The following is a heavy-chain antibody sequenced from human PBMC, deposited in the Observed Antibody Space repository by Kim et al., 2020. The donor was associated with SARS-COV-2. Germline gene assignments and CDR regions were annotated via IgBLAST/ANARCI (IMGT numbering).Heavy chain of an antibody. J-gene: IGHJ4*02. CDR3: AKAPILTGYYLGIDY. Sequence: AASVQVRFTISRDNSKNTLYLQMNSLRAEDTAVYYCAKAPILTGYYLGIDYWGQGTLVTVSS. V-gene: IGHV3-30*02. D-gene: IGHD3-9*01.